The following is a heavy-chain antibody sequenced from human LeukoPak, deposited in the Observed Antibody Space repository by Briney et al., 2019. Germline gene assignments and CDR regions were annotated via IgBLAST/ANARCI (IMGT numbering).Heavy chain of an antibody. CDR2: IYYSGST. CDR1: GGSISSYY. D-gene: IGHD3-3*01. CDR3: ARERYYDFPRSYMDV. Sequence: SETLSLTCTVSGGSISSYYWSWLRQPPGKGLEGIGYIYYSGSTNYNPSLKSRGTISVETSKKQCFLTLRSGAAADTAVYYCARERYYDFPRSYMDVWGKGTTVTVSS. V-gene: IGHV4-59*01. J-gene: IGHJ6*03.